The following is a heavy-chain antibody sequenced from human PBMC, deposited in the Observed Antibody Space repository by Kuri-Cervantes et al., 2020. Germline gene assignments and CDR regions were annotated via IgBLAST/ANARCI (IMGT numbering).Heavy chain of an antibody. CDR1: GSSFTSYW. Sequence: GESLKISCKGSGSSFTSYWIGWVRQMPGKGLEWMGIIYPSDSDTRYSPSFQGQVAISADKSISTAYLQWSSLKASDTAMYYCARRRYYGSGGQHFDYWGQGTLVTVSS. CDR3: ARRRYYGSGGQHFDY. D-gene: IGHD3-10*01. V-gene: IGHV5-51*01. J-gene: IGHJ4*02. CDR2: IYPSDSDT.